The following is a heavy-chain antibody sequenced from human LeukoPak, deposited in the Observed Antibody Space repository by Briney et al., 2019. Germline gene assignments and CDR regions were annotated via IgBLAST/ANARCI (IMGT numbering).Heavy chain of an antibody. CDR3: ATDTYYYDSSGYYVSDY. V-gene: IGHV3-11*01. Sequence: VGSLRLSRAVSVFTLSDYYMSSIRQAPGKGLECVSDISSSVSTIYYAHSVKCRFTISTDNAKNSLYLQMNSLRAEDAAVYYCATDTYYYDSSGYYVSDYWGQGTLVTVSS. CDR2: ISSSVSTI. D-gene: IGHD3-22*01. J-gene: IGHJ4*02. CDR1: VFTLSDYY.